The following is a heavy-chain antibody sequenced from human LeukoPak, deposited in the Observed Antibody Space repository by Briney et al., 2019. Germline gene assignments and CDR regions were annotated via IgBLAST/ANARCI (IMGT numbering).Heavy chain of an antibody. Sequence: SETLSLTCTVSGGSVSSGSYYWSWIRQPPGKGLEWIAYIYYSGSTNYNPSLKSRVTISVDTSKKQFSLKLSSVTAADTAVYYCARGAAYIDYWGQGTLVTVSS. CDR2: IYYSGST. V-gene: IGHV4-61*01. J-gene: IGHJ4*02. CDR3: ARGAAYIDY. CDR1: GGSVSSGSYY.